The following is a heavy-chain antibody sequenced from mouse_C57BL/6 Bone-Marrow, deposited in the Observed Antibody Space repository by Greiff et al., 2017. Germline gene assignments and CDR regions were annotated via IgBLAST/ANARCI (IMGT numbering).Heavy chain of an antibody. CDR3: ARSPYSNYVFDY. V-gene: IGHV1-69*01. Sequence: VQLQQPGAELVMPGASVKLSCKASGYTFTSYWMHWVKQRPGQGLEWIGEIDPSDSYTNYNQKFKGKSTLTVDKSSSTAYMQLSSLTSEDSAVYYCARSPYSNYVFDYWGQGTTLTVSS. J-gene: IGHJ2*01. D-gene: IGHD2-5*01. CDR2: IDPSDSYT. CDR1: GYTFTSYW.